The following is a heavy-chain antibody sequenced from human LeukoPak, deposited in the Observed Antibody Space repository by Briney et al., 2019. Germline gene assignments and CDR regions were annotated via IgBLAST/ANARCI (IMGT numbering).Heavy chain of an antibody. CDR2: IYYSGST. Sequence: SETLSLTCTVSGGSISSGDNYWTWIRQHPGKGLEWIGCIYYSGSTYYNPSLKSRVIISADTSKNQFSLKLSSVTAADMAVYYCARGLGWLQLDYFDFWGQGTLVTVSS. J-gene: IGHJ4*02. V-gene: IGHV4-31*03. CDR1: GGSISSGDNY. D-gene: IGHD5-24*01. CDR3: ARGLGWLQLDYFDF.